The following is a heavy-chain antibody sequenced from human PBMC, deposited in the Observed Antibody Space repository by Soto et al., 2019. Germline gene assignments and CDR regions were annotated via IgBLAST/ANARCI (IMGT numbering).Heavy chain of an antibody. D-gene: IGHD2-15*01. Sequence: SETLSLTCTVSGGSISSYYWSWIRQPPGKGLEWIGYIYYSGSTNYNPSLKSRVTISVDTSKNQFSLKLSSVTAADTAVYYCARVVANYYYYMDVWGKGTTVTVSS. J-gene: IGHJ6*03. CDR2: IYYSGST. CDR3: ARVVANYYYYMDV. V-gene: IGHV4-59*01. CDR1: GGSISSYY.